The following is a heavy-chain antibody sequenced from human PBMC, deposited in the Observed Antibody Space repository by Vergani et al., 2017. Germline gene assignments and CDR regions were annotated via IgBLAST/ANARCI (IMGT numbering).Heavy chain of an antibody. CDR1: GFTFSSYA. D-gene: IGHD6-13*01. CDR2: ISSNGGST. V-gene: IGHV3-64D*06. CDR3: VKDAGAAAGTRGYYYYYGMDV. Sequence: EVQLVESGGGLVQPGGSLRLSCSASGFTFSSYAMHWVRQAPGKGLEYVSAISSNGGSTYYADSVKGRFTISRDNSKNTLYLQMSSLRAEDTAVYYCVKDAGAAAGTRGYYYYYGMDVWGQGTTVTVSS. J-gene: IGHJ6*02.